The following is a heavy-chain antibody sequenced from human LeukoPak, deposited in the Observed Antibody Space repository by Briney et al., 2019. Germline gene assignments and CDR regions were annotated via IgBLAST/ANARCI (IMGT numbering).Heavy chain of an antibody. V-gene: IGHV3-33*01. CDR1: GFTFSSYG. D-gene: IGHD6-19*01. CDR2: IWYDGSNK. J-gene: IGHJ6*04. CDR3: ARDSNGWYGEGYYYGMDV. Sequence: GRSLRLSCAASGFTFSSYGMHWVRQAPGKGLEWVAVIWYDGSNKYYADSMKGRFTISRDNSKNTLYLQMNSLRAEDTAVYYCARDSNGWYGEGYYYGMDVWGKGTTVTVSS.